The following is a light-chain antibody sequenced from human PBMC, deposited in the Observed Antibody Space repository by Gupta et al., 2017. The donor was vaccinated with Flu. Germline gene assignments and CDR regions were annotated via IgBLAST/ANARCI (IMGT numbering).Light chain of an antibody. Sequence: VYRVTINSRASHSVSNFLNWYQQKPGKAPKLLIYAASTWQGGVPARFSGSGSGTDFTLTINSLQPEDVATYYCQQGYSTPQAFGQGTTVEIK. J-gene: IGKJ1*01. CDR1: HSVSNF. V-gene: IGKV1-39*01. CDR3: QQGYSTPQA. CDR2: AAS.